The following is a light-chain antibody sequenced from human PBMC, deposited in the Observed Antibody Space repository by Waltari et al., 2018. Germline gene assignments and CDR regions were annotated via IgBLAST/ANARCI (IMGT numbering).Light chain of an antibody. Sequence: ESVLSQSPATLSVFPGERAPLSCRASPSVSNHLAWYQQKPGQTPRLLIYSASTRATGVPARFTGSGSGTDFTLTISSLQSEDFAVYYCQQYNNWPLTFGGGTKVEIK. CDR3: QQYNNWPLT. J-gene: IGKJ4*01. CDR1: PSVSNH. CDR2: SAS. V-gene: IGKV3-15*01.